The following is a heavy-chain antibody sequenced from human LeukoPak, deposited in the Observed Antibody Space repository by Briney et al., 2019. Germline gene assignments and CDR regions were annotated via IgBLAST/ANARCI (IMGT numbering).Heavy chain of an antibody. CDR3: ARVSLIYGSGSYYQSPLTY. Sequence: GASVKVSCKASGYTFIDYYIHWVRQAPGRGLEWMGWINPNSGVTNCAQKFQAWVTLTRDTSLSTAYMELSRLRSDDTAVYYCARVSLIYGSGSYYQSPLTYWGQGALVTVSS. D-gene: IGHD3-10*01. CDR1: GYTFIDYY. J-gene: IGHJ4*02. V-gene: IGHV1-2*04. CDR2: INPNSGVT.